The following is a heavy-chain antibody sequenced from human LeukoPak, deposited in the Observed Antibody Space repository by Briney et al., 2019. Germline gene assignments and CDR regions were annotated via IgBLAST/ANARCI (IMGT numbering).Heavy chain of an antibody. D-gene: IGHD5-24*01. CDR2: IYYSGST. V-gene: IGHV4-39*01. Sequence: SETLSLTCTVSGGSISSSSYYWDWIRQPPGKGLEWIGSIYYSGSTYYNPSLKSRVTISVDTSKNQFSLKLSSVTAADTAVYYCARLEDGPPKHWGQGTLVTVSS. CDR3: ARLEDGPPKH. CDR1: GGSISSSSYY. J-gene: IGHJ1*01.